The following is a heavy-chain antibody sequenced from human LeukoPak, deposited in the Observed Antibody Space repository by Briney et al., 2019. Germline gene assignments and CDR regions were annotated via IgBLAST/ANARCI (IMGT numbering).Heavy chain of an antibody. J-gene: IGHJ6*03. D-gene: IGHD3-10*01. CDR3: ARDMGLLWFGGFFNDEPHYMDV. CDR1: GCTFSNYA. V-gene: IGHV1-18*01. Sequence: RGSVKVSCKTSGCTFSNYAISWVRQAPGQGLEWIGWISAYNGNTNYAHKVQGRVTMTTDTSTNTVYMELKRLRSDDPAVYYCARDMGLLWFGGFFNDEPHYMDVWGKGTTVTISS. CDR2: ISAYNGNT.